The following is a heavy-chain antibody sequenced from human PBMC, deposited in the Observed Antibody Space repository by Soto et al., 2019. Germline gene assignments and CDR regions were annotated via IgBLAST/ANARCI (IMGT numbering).Heavy chain of an antibody. CDR2: VNPNSGGT. V-gene: IGHV1-2*02. CDR3: ARGVIQYSDSSGYYLRANDLEI. J-gene: IGHJ3*02. CDR1: GYTVTGYY. D-gene: IGHD3-22*01. Sequence: ASLKVSCEASGYTVTGYYMQCVRQAPGQGLEWMGWVNPNSGGTNYAQKFQGRVTMTRDTSISTAYMGLSRLRYDDTAVYYCARGVIQYSDSSGYYLRANDLEIWGQGTTVTVSS.